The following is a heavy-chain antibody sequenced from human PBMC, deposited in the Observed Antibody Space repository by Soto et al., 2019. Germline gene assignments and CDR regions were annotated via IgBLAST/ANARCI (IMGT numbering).Heavy chain of an antibody. D-gene: IGHD3-9*01. CDR3: ARGRTYYDILTGPPNWFDP. Sequence: GGSLRLSCAASGFTFSSYGMHWVRQAPGKGLEWVAVIWYDGSNKYYADSVKGRFTISRDNSKNTLYLQMNSLRAEDTAVYYCARGRTYYDILTGPPNWFDPWGQGTLVTSPQ. V-gene: IGHV3-33*01. J-gene: IGHJ5*02. CDR1: GFTFSSYG. CDR2: IWYDGSNK.